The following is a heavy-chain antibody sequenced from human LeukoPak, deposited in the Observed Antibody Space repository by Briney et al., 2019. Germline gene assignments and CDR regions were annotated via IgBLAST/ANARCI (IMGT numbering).Heavy chain of an antibody. CDR3: AGVPTSPLGYSYGSTNDY. Sequence: SETLSLTCAVYGGSFSGYYWSWIRQPPGQGLEWIGEISHSGSTNYNPSLKSRVTISVGTTITEVSLKLSSVTAADTAVDYCAGVPTSPLGYSYGSTNDYWGQGTLVTVSS. D-gene: IGHD5-18*01. CDR2: ISHSGST. V-gene: IGHV4-34*01. J-gene: IGHJ4*02. CDR1: GGSFSGYY.